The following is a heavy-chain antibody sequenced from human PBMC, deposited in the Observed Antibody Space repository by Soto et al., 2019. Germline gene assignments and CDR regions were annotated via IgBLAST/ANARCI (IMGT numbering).Heavy chain of an antibody. CDR3: ARDRSDSSRDDSFDI. CDR1: GFNVTNTY. D-gene: IGHD6-6*01. V-gene: IGHV3-53*01. CDR2: IYRGFST. Sequence: GGSLRLSCAVSGFNVTNTYMSWVRQAPGKGLEWVSVIYRGFSTFYANSVKGRFTVSRDDSKNTVSLQMNSLRAEDTAVYYCARDRSDSSRDDSFDIWGQGTMVTVSS. J-gene: IGHJ3*02.